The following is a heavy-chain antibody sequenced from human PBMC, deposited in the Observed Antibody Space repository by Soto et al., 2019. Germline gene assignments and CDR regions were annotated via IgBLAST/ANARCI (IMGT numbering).Heavy chain of an antibody. J-gene: IGHJ5*02. D-gene: IGHD3-9*01. Sequence: QVQLVQSGAEVKKPGASVKVSCKASGYTFTGYYMHWVRQAPGQGLEWMGWINPNSGGTNYVQKFQGRVTMTRDTSISTAYMELSRLRSDDTAVYYCASPNTRPNYDILTGYHWGQGTLVTVSS. CDR1: GYTFTGYY. V-gene: IGHV1-2*02. CDR3: ASPNTRPNYDILTGYH. CDR2: INPNSGGT.